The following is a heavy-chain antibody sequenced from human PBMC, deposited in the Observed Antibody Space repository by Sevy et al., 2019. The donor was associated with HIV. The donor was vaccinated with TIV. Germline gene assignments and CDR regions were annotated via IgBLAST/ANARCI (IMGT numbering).Heavy chain of an antibody. D-gene: IGHD3-16*02. CDR2: INSGSGAI. CDR3: VRTVSGTFRSDEY. CDR1: GFMFNSYS. V-gene: IGHV3-48*01. J-gene: IGHJ4*02. Sequence: GGSLRLSCTASGFMFNSYSMNWVRQAPGTGLEWLSYINSGSGAISYADSVKGRFTISRDNAKNSLYLQMNSLRAEDTGVYYCVRTVSGTFRSDEYWGQGTLVTVSS.